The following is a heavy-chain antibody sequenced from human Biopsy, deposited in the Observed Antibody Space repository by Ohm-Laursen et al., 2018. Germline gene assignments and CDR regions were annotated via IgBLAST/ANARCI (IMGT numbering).Heavy chain of an antibody. J-gene: IGHJ4*02. CDR3: ARDRMTDVFGGPTRTDVFDS. V-gene: IGHV1-2*02. D-gene: IGHD3-10*01. CDR1: GYTFNDYY. Sequence: GASVKVSCKASGYTFNDYYIHWVRQSPGQGLEWMGWVNPNSGATNSAEKFRGRVTLTRDTSTSAVYIELRRLKSDDAAVYFCARDRMTDVFGGPTRTDVFDSWGQGTPVTVSS. CDR2: VNPNSGAT.